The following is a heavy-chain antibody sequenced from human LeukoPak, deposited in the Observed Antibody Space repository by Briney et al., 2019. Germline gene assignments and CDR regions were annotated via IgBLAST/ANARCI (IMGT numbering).Heavy chain of an antibody. D-gene: IGHD2-8*02. CDR1: GGSFSGYY. CDR2: INQSGST. V-gene: IGHV4-34*01. Sequence: SETLSLTCTVYGGSFSGYYWTWIRQPPGKGLEWIGEINQSGSTNYNPSLKSRVTISVDTSKDQFSLKLSSVTAADTAVYYCAGQYCTGGVCYSTLQADWFDPWGQGTLVTVSS. J-gene: IGHJ5*02. CDR3: AGQYCTGGVCYSTLQADWFDP.